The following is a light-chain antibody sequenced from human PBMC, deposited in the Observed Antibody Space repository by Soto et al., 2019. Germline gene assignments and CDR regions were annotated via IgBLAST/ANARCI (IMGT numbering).Light chain of an antibody. CDR3: SSYTINGVGV. J-gene: IGLJ2*01. CDR2: DVS. CDR1: DSDVGGYNY. Sequence: QSALTQPASVSGSPGQSITISCTGTDSDVGGYNYVSWYQQHPGNAPKVMIYDVSNRPSGVSNRFSGSKSGNTASLIISGLQAEDEADYYCSSYTINGVGVFAGGTKLTVL. V-gene: IGLV2-14*01.